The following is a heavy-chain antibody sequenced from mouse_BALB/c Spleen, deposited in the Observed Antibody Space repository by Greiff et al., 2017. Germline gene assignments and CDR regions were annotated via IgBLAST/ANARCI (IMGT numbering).Heavy chain of an antibody. J-gene: IGHJ4*01. D-gene: IGHD2-1*01. V-gene: IGHV3-6*02. CDR3: GGNYDAMDY. CDR1: GYSITSGYY. Sequence: EVKLQESGPGLVKPSQSLSLTCSVTGYSITSGYYWNWIRQFPGNKLEWMGYISYDGSNNYNPSLKNRISITRDTSKNQFFLKLNSVTTEDTATYYCGGNYDAMDYWGQGTSVTVSS. CDR2: ISYDGSN.